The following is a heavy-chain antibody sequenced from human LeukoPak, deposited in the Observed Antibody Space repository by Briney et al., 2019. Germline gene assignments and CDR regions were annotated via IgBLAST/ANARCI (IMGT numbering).Heavy chain of an antibody. V-gene: IGHV1-18*01. CDR2: ISAYNGNT. D-gene: IGHD4-17*01. CDR3: ARYKTTTNWFDP. CDR1: GYTFTSYG. Sequence: GASVTVSCKAYGYTFTSYGISWVRQAPGQGLEWMGWISAYNGNTNYAQKLQGRVTMTTDTSTSTAYMELRSLRSDDTAVYYCARYKTTTNWFDPWGQGTLVTVSS. J-gene: IGHJ5*02.